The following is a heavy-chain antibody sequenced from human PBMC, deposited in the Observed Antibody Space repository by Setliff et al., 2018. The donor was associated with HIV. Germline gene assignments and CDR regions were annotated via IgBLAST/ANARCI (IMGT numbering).Heavy chain of an antibody. CDR1: GGSISSGSYY. V-gene: IGHV4-61*02. CDR2: IYTSGST. J-gene: IGHJ4*02. D-gene: IGHD3-22*01. CDR3: ARGLSFYDPGGFDY. Sequence: SETLSLTCTVSGGSISSGSYYWSWIRQPAGKGLEWIGRIYTSGSTNYNPSLKSRVTISVDTSKNHFSLKLSSVTAADTAVYYCARGLSFYDPGGFDYWGQGTLVTVSS.